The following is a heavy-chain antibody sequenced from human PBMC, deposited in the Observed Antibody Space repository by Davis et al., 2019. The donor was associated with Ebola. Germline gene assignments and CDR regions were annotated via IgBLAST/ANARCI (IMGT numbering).Heavy chain of an antibody. CDR2: IIPIFGTA. D-gene: IGHD3-3*01. CDR1: GGTFSSYS. V-gene: IGHV1-69*05. J-gene: IGHJ4*02. CDR3: ARAIRFLEWLLPD. Sequence: SVKVSCKASGGTFSSYSISGVRQAPGQGLEWMGGIIPIFGTANYAQKFQGRVTMTTDTSTSTAYMELRSLRSEDTAVYYCARAIRFLEWLLPDWGQGTLVTVSS.